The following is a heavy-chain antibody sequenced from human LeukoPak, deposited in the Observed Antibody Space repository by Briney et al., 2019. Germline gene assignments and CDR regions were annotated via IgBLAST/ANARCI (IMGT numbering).Heavy chain of an antibody. CDR3: ASGHATNRGGVGTFDI. J-gene: IGHJ3*02. CDR1: GFTFSSYE. V-gene: IGHV3-48*03. CDR2: ISSSGSTI. D-gene: IGHD2-21*01. Sequence: PGGSLRLSCAASGFTFSSYEMNWVRQAPGKGLEWVSYISSSGSTIYYADSVKGRFTISRDNAKNSLCLQMNSLRAEDTAVYYCASGHATNRGGVGTFDIWGQGTLVTVSS.